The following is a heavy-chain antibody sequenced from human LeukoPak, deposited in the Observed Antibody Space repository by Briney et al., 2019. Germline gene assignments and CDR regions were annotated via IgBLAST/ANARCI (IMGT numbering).Heavy chain of an antibody. D-gene: IGHD5/OR15-5a*01. CDR3: ATLVSARYYFDY. Sequence: SETLSLTCAVSGYSISSSNWWGWIRQPPGEGLEWIGYIYYSGSIYYNPSLKSRVTISIDTSKNQFSLRLTSVTAADTAVYFCATLVSARYYFDYWGQGTLVTVSS. CDR1: GYSISSSNW. J-gene: IGHJ4*02. CDR2: IYYSGSI. V-gene: IGHV4-28*05.